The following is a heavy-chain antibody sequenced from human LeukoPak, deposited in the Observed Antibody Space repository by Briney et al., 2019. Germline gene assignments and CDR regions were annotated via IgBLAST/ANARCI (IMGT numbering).Heavy chain of an antibody. CDR3: ARDPYDSSGYSQRPFDY. J-gene: IGHJ4*02. D-gene: IGHD3-22*01. V-gene: IGHV4-38-2*02. CDR2: IFHSGST. Sequence: SETLSLTCTVSAYSISSGYYWGWLRQPPGKGLEWIGSIFHSGSTYYNPSLKSRVIISVDTSKNQFSLKLSSVTAADTAVYYCARDPYDSSGYSQRPFDYWGQGTLVTVSS. CDR1: AYSISSGYY.